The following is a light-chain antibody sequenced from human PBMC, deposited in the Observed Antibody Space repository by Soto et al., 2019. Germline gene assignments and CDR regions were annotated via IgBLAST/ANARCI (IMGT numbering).Light chain of an antibody. J-gene: IGKJ5*01. CDR1: QSVRNN. CDR2: YAS. Sequence: EIMMTQSPATLSVSPGERATLSCRASQSVRNNLAWYQQKPGQAPRLLIYYASTRATGIPARFSGSGSGTEFTLTISSLRSEDFALYYCQQYNNWPPITFGQGTRPEIK. CDR3: QQYNNWPPIT. V-gene: IGKV3-15*01.